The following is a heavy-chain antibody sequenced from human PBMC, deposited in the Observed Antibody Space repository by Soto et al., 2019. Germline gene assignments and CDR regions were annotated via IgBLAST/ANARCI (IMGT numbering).Heavy chain of an antibody. CDR2: IYHSGST. CDR1: GGSISSGGYS. Sequence: SETLSLTCAVSGGSISSGGYSWSWIRQPPGKGLEWIGYIYHSGSTYYNPSLKSRVTISVDRSKNQFSLKLSSVTAADTAVYYCARVYGYNDAFDIWGQGTMVTVSS. V-gene: IGHV4-30-2*01. D-gene: IGHD6-25*01. J-gene: IGHJ3*02. CDR3: ARVYGYNDAFDI.